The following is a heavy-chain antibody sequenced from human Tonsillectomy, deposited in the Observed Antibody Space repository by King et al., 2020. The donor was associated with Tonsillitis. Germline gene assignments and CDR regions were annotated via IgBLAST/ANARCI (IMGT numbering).Heavy chain of an antibody. D-gene: IGHD2-15*01. V-gene: IGHV3-7*01. CDR2: IKQDGSEK. CDR1: GFTFGNYW. Sequence: VQLVESGGGLVQPGGSLRLSCAASGFTFGNYWMNWVRQAPGKGLEWVANIKQDGSEKYYVDSVKGRFTISRDTAKNSLYLQMNSLRAEDTAVYYCAREVGGGGSAYLGGLNYGGQGGLVTVPS. CDR3: AREVGGGGSAYLGGLNY. J-gene: IGHJ4*02.